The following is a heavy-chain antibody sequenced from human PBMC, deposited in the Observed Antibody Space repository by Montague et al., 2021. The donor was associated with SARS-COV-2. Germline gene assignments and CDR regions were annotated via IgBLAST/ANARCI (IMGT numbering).Heavy chain of an antibody. CDR2: VDYRGNT. Sequence: SETLSLTCTVTGGSISGSSDYWGWIRQSPGKGLEWIASVDYRGNTYYSPPLKSRLTISVDTTKNQFSLKLNSVTAADTALYYCARREYSYGWGDWGQGTLVTVSS. CDR1: GGSISGSSDY. D-gene: IGHD5-18*01. CDR3: ARREYSYGWGD. V-gene: IGHV4-39*01. J-gene: IGHJ4*02.